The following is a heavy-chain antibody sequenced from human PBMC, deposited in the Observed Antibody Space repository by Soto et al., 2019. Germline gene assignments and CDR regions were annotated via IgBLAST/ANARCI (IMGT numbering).Heavy chain of an antibody. CDR3: ARGDGERYDGNGYLGRH. J-gene: IGHJ4*02. CDR2: IKSDGSWT. Sequence: EVQLVESGGGLVQPGESLTISCAASGFPFSSYWLHWVRQAPGKGLVWVSRIKSDGSWTYYADSVQDRFTISRDNARNTLYLQMTILRVEDTAVYFCARGDGERYDGNGYLGRHWGQGTLVTVSS. V-gene: IGHV3-74*01. CDR1: GFPFSSYW. D-gene: IGHD3-22*01.